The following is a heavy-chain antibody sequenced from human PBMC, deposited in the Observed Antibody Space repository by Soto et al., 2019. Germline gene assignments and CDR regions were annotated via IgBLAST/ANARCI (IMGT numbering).Heavy chain of an antibody. CDR3: ARLYYYDSSGPTPPDY. V-gene: IGHV5-51*01. J-gene: IGHJ4*02. Sequence: GESLKISCKGSGYSFTSYWIGWVRQMPGKGLEWMGIIYPGDSDTRYSLSFQGQVTISADKSISTAYLQWSSLKASDTAMYYCARLYYYDSSGPTPPDYWGQGTLVTVSS. CDR1: GYSFTSYW. CDR2: IYPGDSDT. D-gene: IGHD3-22*01.